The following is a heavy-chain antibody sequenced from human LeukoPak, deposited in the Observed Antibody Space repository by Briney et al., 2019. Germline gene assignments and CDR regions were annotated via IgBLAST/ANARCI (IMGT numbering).Heavy chain of an antibody. D-gene: IGHD5-24*01. J-gene: IGHJ4*02. CDR3: ARVRDGYNPFDY. Sequence: PGGSLRLSCAASGFTFSSYSMNWVRQAPGKGLEWVSSISSSSSYIYYADSVKGRFTISRDNAKNSLYLQMNSLRAEDTAVYYCARVRDGYNPFDYWGQGTLVTVSS. CDR2: ISSSSSYI. CDR1: GFTFSSYS. V-gene: IGHV3-21*01.